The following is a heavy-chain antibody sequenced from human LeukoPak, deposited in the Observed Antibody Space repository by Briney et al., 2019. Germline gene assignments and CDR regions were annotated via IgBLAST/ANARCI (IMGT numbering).Heavy chain of an antibody. CDR3: ARDQRLGAFDN. V-gene: IGHV3-21*01. CDR1: GFTFSSYS. Sequence: GGSLRLSCAASGFTFSSYSMNWVRQAPGKGLEWVSSISSSSSYIYYADSVKGRFTISRDNAKNSLYLQMNSLRAEDTAVYYCARDQRLGAFDNWGQGTMVTVSS. J-gene: IGHJ3*02. D-gene: IGHD3-16*01. CDR2: ISSSSSYI.